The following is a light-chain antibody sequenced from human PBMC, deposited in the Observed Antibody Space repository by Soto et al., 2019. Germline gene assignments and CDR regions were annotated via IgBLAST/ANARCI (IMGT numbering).Light chain of an antibody. V-gene: IGLV1-40*01. CDR3: QSYDSSLSGYVI. J-gene: IGLJ2*01. CDR2: GNS. CDR1: SSNIGTPYD. Sequence: QAVVTQPPSVSGAPGQRVTISCTGSSSNIGTPYDVHWYQQLPGTAPKLLIYGNSNRPSGVPDRFSGSKSGTSASLAITGLQAEDEADYYCQSYDSSLSGYVIFDGGTKVTVL.